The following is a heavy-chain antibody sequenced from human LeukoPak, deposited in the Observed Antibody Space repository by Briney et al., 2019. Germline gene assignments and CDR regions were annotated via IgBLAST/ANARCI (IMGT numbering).Heavy chain of an antibody. D-gene: IGHD4-17*01. V-gene: IGHV1-2*02. CDR3: AREPDYGDFALPDY. CDR1: GYTFTGYY. Sequence: ASVKVSCKTSGYTFTGYYIHWVRQAPAQGLEWMGRINPNSGGTSYAQKFQGRVTVTRDTSITTAYMELSRLRSDDTAVYYCAREPDYGDFALPDYWGQGTLVTVSS. J-gene: IGHJ4*02. CDR2: INPNSGGT.